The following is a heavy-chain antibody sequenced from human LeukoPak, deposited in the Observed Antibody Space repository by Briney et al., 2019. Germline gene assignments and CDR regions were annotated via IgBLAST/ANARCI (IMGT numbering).Heavy chain of an antibody. Sequence: GGSLRLSCAASGFTFSSSAMSWVRLAPGKGLEWVSSISGSGINTYYADSVKGRFTISRDNSKNTLYLQMNSLRAEDTAVYYCARNGDYDSFTYFYYMDVWGKGTRSPSP. D-gene: IGHD4-17*01. CDR3: ARNGDYDSFTYFYYMDV. V-gene: IGHV3-23*01. CDR2: ISGSGINT. J-gene: IGHJ6*03. CDR1: GFTFSSSA.